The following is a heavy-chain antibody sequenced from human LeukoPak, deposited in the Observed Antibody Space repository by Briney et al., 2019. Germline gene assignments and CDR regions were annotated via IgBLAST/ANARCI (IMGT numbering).Heavy chain of an antibody. J-gene: IGHJ4*02. Sequence: SETLSLTCTVSGASISSYYWSWIRQPPGKGLEWIGYTYYSGSTNCNPSLKSRVSLSVDTSKSQFSLKLSSVTAADTAVYYCARHYSSDPFDYWGQGTLVTVSS. V-gene: IGHV4-59*01. D-gene: IGHD6-19*01. CDR3: ARHYSSDPFDY. CDR1: GASISSYY. CDR2: TYYSGST.